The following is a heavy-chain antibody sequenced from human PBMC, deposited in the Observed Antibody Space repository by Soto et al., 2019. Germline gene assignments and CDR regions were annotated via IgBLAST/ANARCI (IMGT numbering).Heavy chain of an antibody. CDR2: IIPMFGKP. CDR3: ARSMETNYFYCMDV. V-gene: IGHV1-69*01. D-gene: IGHD2-8*01. Sequence: QVQLVQSGAEVREPGSSVKVSCEASGGTFRSYAINWVRQAPGQGLEWMGGIIPMFGKPNYAEKFLGRVTIGADESTRTAYMEVTRLKSEDTAVYYCARSMETNYFYCMDVWGLGTTVTVSS. J-gene: IGHJ6*02. CDR1: GGTFRSYA.